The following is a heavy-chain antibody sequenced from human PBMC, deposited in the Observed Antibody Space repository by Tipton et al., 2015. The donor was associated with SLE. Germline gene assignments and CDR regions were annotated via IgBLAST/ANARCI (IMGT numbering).Heavy chain of an antibody. D-gene: IGHD1-26*01. CDR3: ARHFSGSYSFDY. J-gene: IGHJ4*02. Sequence: QLVQSGAEAKKPGESLKISCEISGYNFDTYWVGWVRQLPGKGLDWVGIIYPGDSDTRYSPSFQGQVTISADKSISTVYLQWSSLKASDTAVYYCARHFSGSYSFDYWGQGKLVTVSS. CDR1: GYNFDTYW. V-gene: IGHV5-51*01. CDR2: IYPGDSDT.